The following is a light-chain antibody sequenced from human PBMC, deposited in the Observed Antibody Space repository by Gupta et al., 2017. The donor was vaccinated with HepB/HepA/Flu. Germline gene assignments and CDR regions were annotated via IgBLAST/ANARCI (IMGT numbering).Light chain of an antibody. V-gene: IGKV3-20*01. CDR1: QSISVNF. Sequence: LFTQSPGTLSLFPGERATLSCRASQSISVNFLVWYQQKLGQAPRLLFYATSRATDIPDRFSGSGSGTDFTLTIDRLEPEDVGVYYCQHEDKSPCTFGQGTKVEIK. CDR3: QHEDKSPCT. CDR2: ATS. J-gene: IGKJ1*01.